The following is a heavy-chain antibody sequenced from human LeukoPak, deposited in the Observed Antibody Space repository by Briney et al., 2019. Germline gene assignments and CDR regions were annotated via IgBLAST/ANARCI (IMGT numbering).Heavy chain of an antibody. Sequence: ASVKVSCKASGFTFISSAMQWVRQARGQRLEWIGWIVVGSGNTNYAQKFQERVTITRDVSTSAAYMELSSLRSEDTAVYYCAAAGGSYSGWGSDIWGQGTVVTVSS. CDR3: AAAGGSYSGWGSDI. CDR2: IVVGSGNT. D-gene: IGHD1-26*01. V-gene: IGHV1-58*02. CDR1: GFTFISSA. J-gene: IGHJ3*02.